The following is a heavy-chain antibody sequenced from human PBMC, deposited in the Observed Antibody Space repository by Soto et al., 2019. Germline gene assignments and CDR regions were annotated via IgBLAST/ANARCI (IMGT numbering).Heavy chain of an antibody. J-gene: IGHJ4*02. CDR3: ARDAAAGLNDY. V-gene: IGHV1-18*01. Sequence: QVQLVQSGAEVKKPGVSVKVSSKAPGYTFTSYGISWVRQAPGKGLEWMGWISAYNGNTKYVQKFQGRVTMTTDTSTSTAYMELRSLRSDDTAVYYCARDAAAGLNDYWGQGTLVTVSS. D-gene: IGHD6-13*01. CDR1: GYTFTSYG. CDR2: ISAYNGNT.